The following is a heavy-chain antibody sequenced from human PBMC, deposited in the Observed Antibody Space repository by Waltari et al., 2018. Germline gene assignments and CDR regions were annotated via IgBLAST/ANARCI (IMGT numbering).Heavy chain of an antibody. CDR2: INPSGGST. D-gene: IGHD5-18*01. CDR1: GYTFTSSY. J-gene: IGHJ4*02. Sequence: QVQLVQSGAEVKKPGASVKVSCKASGYTFTSSYMHWVRQAPGQGLEWMGIINPSGGSTSYAQKFQGRVTMTRDTSTSTVYMELSSLRSEDTAVYYCARDLGPDTAMVGYFDYWGQGTLVTVSS. CDR3: ARDLGPDTAMVGYFDY. V-gene: IGHV1-46*01.